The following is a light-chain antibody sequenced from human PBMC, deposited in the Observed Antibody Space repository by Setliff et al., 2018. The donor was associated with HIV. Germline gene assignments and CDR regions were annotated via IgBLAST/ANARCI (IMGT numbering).Light chain of an antibody. J-gene: IGLJ1*01. CDR2: GNN. Sequence: QSVLTQPPSVSGTPGQRVTISCTGGSSNFGAGYDVHWYQQLPGTAPKLLISGNNNRPSGVPDRFSGSKSGTSASLAITGLQAEDEADYYCQSYDSSLSADGFGTGTKVTGL. CDR3: QSYDSSLSADG. V-gene: IGLV1-40*01. CDR1: SSNFGAGYD.